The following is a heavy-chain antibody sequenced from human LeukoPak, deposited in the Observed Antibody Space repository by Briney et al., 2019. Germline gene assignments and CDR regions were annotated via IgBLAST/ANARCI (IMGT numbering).Heavy chain of an antibody. CDR3: ARDQKIRGYSYGYDY. V-gene: IGHV1-46*01. D-gene: IGHD5-18*01. Sequence: ASVKVSCKASGYTFTGYYMHWVRQAPGQGLEWMGIINPSGGSTSYTQKFQGRVTMTRDMSTSTDYMELSSLRSEDTAVYYCARDQKIRGYSYGYDYWGQGTLVTVSS. J-gene: IGHJ4*02. CDR1: GYTFTGYY. CDR2: INPSGGST.